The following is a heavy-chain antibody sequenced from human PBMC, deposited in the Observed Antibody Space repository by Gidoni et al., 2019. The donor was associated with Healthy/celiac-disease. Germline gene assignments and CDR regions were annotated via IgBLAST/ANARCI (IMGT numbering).Heavy chain of an antibody. CDR1: GFNVRSYG. CDR3: ARVHCSSTSCYHFDY. J-gene: IGHJ4*02. CDR2: LWYDGSNN. D-gene: IGHD2-2*01. Sequence: QGQLVEAGGGEVQPGRARRHSGAEAGFNVRSYGMHWVRQAPGTGLGWFAVLWYDGSNNSYAASVKGLFTLSRDNSKTPLYLQMNRLRAEDTAVYSCARVHCSSTSCYHFDYWGQGTLVTVSS. V-gene: IGHV3-33*01.